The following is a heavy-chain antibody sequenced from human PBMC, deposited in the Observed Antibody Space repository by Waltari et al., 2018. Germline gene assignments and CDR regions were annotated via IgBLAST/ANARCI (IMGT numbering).Heavy chain of an antibody. Sequence: QVHLQQWGAGLLRPSETLSLICAVYGRSLRGYYWGWIRQPPGKGLEWIGEINHSPNSNYNPSLRSRVHMSIDTSQNQFSLQLTSVTAADTGVYYCVRLEDCTGPGGNCYSGAPFAVDVWGQGTTVTVPS. V-gene: IGHV4-34*01. J-gene: IGHJ6*02. CDR3: VRLEDCTGPGGNCYSGAPFAVDV. CDR2: INHSPNS. CDR1: GRSLRGYY. D-gene: IGHD2-8*02.